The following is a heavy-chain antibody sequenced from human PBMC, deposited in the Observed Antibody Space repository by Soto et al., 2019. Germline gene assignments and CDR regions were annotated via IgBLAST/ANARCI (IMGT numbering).Heavy chain of an antibody. CDR1: GFTFSYYS. D-gene: IGHD2-15*01. J-gene: IGHJ6*02. V-gene: IGHV3-30-3*01. CDR3: SRQYCSDSTCYYYNGMDV. Sequence: GGSLRLSCAASGFTFSYYSMHWVRQSPGKGLEWVAVVSYDGNIEYYADSVKGRFSISRDNSKNTLNLQMDNLRVEDTAVYFCSRQYCSDSTCYYYNGMDVWGQGTTVTVSS. CDR2: VSYDGNIE.